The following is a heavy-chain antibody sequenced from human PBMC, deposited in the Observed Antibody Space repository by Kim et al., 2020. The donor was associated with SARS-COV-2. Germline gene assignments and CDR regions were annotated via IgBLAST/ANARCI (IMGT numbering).Heavy chain of an antibody. CDR2: ISRNSDYI. CDR1: EFTFSRYS. J-gene: IGHJ4*02. V-gene: IGHV3-21*01. D-gene: IGHD3-10*01. CDR3: ARDLSLGRPGGFDY. Sequence: GGSLRLSCAASEFTFSRYSMNWVRQAPGKGLEWVSTISRNSDYIYYADSVEGRFTISRDNAKNSLYLKMNSLRADDTAMYYCARDLSLGRPGGFDYWGQGTLVTVSS.